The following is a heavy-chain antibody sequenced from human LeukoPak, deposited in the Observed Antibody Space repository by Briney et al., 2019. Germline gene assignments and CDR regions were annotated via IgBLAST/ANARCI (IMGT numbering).Heavy chain of an antibody. CDR1: GGSLSGHY. Sequence: PSETLSLTCTVSGGSLSGHYWSWIRQPPGKRLEWIGYVSYTGRTKYNPSLQSRVTISMDTSKNQFSLKLSSVTAADTAVYYCARYSYGGSYFDYWGQGTLVTVSS. CDR3: ARYSYGGSYFDY. D-gene: IGHD4/OR15-4a*01. J-gene: IGHJ4*02. V-gene: IGHV4-59*08. CDR2: VSYTGRT.